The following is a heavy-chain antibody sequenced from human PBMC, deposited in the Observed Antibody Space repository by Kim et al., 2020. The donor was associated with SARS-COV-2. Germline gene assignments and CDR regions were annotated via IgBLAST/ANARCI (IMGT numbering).Heavy chain of an antibody. V-gene: IGHV4-39*01. CDR3: ARRDSYGSGYFDY. J-gene: IGHJ4*02. CDR2: IYYSGST. D-gene: IGHD5-18*01. Sequence: SETLSLTCTVSGGSISSSSYYWGWIRQPPGKGLEWIGSIYYSGSTYYNPSLKSRVTISVDTSKNQFSLKLSSVTAADTAVYYCARRDSYGSGYFDYWGQG. CDR1: GGSISSSSYY.